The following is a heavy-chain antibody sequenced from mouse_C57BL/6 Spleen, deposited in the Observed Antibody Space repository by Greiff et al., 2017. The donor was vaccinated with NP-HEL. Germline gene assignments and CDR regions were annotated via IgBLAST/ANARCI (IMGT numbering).Heavy chain of an antibody. CDR3: VRQTYYDYHWYFDV. V-gene: IGHV10-1*01. CDR2: IRSKSNNYAT. J-gene: IGHJ1*03. Sequence: DVQLVESGGGLVQPKGSLKLSCAASGFSFNTYAMNWVRQAPGKGLEWVARIRSKSNNYATYYADSVKDRFTISRDDSESMLYLQMNNLKTEDTAMYYCVRQTYYDYHWYFDVWGTGTTVTVSS. D-gene: IGHD2-4*01. CDR1: GFSFNTYA.